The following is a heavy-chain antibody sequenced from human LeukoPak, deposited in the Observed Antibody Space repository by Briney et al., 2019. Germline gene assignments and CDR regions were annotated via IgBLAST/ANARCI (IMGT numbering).Heavy chain of an antibody. V-gene: IGHV3-48*01. CDR3: ARDRPSYGYEFEGGFDY. J-gene: IGHJ4*02. D-gene: IGHD5-18*01. Sequence: PGGSLRLSCAASGFTFSSYSMNWVRQAPGKGLGWVSYISSSSSTIYYADSVKGRFTISRDNAKNSLYLQMNSLRAEDTAVYYCARDRPSYGYEFEGGFDYWGQGTLVTVSS. CDR2: ISSSSSTI. CDR1: GFTFSSYS.